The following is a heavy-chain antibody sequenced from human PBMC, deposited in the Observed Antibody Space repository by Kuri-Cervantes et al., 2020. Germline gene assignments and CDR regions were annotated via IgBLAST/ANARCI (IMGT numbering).Heavy chain of an antibody. D-gene: IGHD3-10*01. CDR2: ISSSSSYI. J-gene: IGHJ4*02. CDR1: GFTFSSYS. V-gene: IGHV3-21*04. Sequence: GESLKISCAASGFTFSSYSMNWVRQAPGKGLEWVSSISSSSSYIYYADSVKGRFTISRDNAKNSLYLQMNSLRSEDTAVYYCARDPAPFYDGSGSYFDYWGQGTLVTVSS. CDR3: ARDPAPFYDGSGSYFDY.